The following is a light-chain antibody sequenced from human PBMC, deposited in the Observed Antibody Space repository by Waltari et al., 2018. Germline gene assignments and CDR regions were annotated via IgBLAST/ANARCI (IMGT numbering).Light chain of an antibody. V-gene: IGKV3-11*01. CDR2: SVS. Sequence: EVVLTQSPATLSLSPGERVSLSCRASQSVGNSLAWYQQKAGQAPRLLLSSVSVCLVFFFSLFFFFCSGTDFTLTISSLEPDDFAIYYCQQRNDWPPEYTFGQGTKRE. J-gene: IGKJ2*01. CDR1: QSVGNS. CDR3: QQRNDWPPEYT.